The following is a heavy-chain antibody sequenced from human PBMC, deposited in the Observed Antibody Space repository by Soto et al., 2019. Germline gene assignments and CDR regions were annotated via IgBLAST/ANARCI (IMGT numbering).Heavy chain of an antibody. V-gene: IGHV3-30*03. J-gene: IGHJ6*02. CDR1: GFTFTNYG. Sequence: QVQLVESGGGVVQPGRSLRLSCAASGFTFTNYGMHWVRQTPGKGLEWVAVISFDGNNKFYADSVKGRLTISRDTSKSTLYLQLNSLRPEDTAVYYCARDLRYSYGMDVWGHGTTVTVSS. D-gene: IGHD1-1*01. CDR2: ISFDGNNK. CDR3: ARDLRYSYGMDV.